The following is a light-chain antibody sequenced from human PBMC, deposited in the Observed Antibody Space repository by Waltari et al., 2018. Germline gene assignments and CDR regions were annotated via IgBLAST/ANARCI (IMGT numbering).Light chain of an antibody. V-gene: IGLV3-25*03. CDR3: QSADSRGTLYV. CDR1: TLPTQY. CDR2: NDN. Sequence: SHDLTQPSSVSVSPGQTATITCSGATLPTQYLSWFQQRRVQAPVLVIYNDNKRPSGIPDRFSGSSSGTTATLTIAGVQAEDEADYYCQSADSRGTLYVFGPGTKVTVL. J-gene: IGLJ1*01.